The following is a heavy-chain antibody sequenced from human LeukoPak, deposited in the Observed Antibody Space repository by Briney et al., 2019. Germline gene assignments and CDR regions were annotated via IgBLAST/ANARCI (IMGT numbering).Heavy chain of an antibody. CDR1: GFTFSSYA. D-gene: IGHD3-22*01. Sequence: GGSLRLSCAASGFTFSSYAMSWVRQAPGKGLEWVSGISGSGGITYYADSVKGRFTISRDNSKNALYLQMNSLRAEDTAVYYCAKDWRLFYDSSEGAFDIWGQGTMVTVSS. CDR3: AKDWRLFYDSSEGAFDI. J-gene: IGHJ3*02. V-gene: IGHV3-23*01. CDR2: ISGSGGIT.